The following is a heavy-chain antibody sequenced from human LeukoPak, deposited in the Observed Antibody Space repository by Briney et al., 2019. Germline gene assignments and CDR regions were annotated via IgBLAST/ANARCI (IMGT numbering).Heavy chain of an antibody. CDR1: GFTFRSYW. V-gene: IGHV3-74*01. CDR3: ATSRTFDY. J-gene: IGHJ4*02. CDR2: INSEGSST. Sequence: PGRSLRLSCAASGFTFRSYWMHWVRQAPGKGLVWVSRINSEGSSTSYADSVKGRFTISRDNAKNTLFLHMNRLRSEDTAVYYCATSRTFDYWGQGTLVTVSS.